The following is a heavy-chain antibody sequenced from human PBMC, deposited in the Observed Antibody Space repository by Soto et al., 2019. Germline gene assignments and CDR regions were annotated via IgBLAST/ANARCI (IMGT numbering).Heavy chain of an antibody. Sequence: QLNLRESGPGLVKPSETLSLTCPFSGGSITSSSYSWAWFRQPPGKGLGWIGGIYYSGSPNYNPPLKSRVTISVDTSKNQFSLKLSSVTAADTAVYYCATQEVGGSYVYTFDPWGQGTLVTVSS. CDR3: ATQEVGGSYVYTFDP. V-gene: IGHV4-39*01. J-gene: IGHJ5*02. D-gene: IGHD1-26*01. CDR1: GGSITSSSYS. CDR2: IYYSGSP.